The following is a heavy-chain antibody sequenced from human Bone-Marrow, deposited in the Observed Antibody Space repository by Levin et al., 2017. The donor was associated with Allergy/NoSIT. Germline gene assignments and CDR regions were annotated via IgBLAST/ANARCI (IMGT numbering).Heavy chain of an antibody. CDR1: GFTFSNYG. D-gene: IGHD2/OR15-2a*01. J-gene: IGHJ4*02. CDR3: AGEFLHSGKFDH. V-gene: IGHV3-30*03. CDR2: ISYDASYK. Sequence: QPGGSLRLSCVVSGFTFSNYGMHWVRQAPGKGLEWVAVISYDASYKYYADSVKGRVTISRDNLKNTMSLEMTSLRHDDTAVYYCAGEFLHSGKFDHWGQGTEVTVSS.